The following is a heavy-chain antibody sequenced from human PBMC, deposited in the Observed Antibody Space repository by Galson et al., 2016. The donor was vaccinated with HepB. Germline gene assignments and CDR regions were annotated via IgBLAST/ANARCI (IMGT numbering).Heavy chain of an antibody. J-gene: IGHJ4*02. CDR2: IFHSGST. D-gene: IGHD5-24*01. CDR1: GGSISSSHW. CDR3: ARRDPYNYSGYDH. Sequence: ETLSLTCAVSGGSISSSHWWSWVRQPPGKGLEWIGEIFHSGSTNDNPSLKSRVIISVDKSKNHFSLKLNSVTAADTAVYYCARRDPYNYSGYDHCGQGILVTVSS. V-gene: IGHV4-4*02.